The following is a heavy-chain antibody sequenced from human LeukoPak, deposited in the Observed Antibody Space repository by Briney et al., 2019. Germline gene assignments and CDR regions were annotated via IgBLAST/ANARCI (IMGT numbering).Heavy chain of an antibody. V-gene: IGHV1-2*02. J-gene: IGHJ4*02. CDR2: IKPNSGVT. CDR1: GYTFATYF. D-gene: IGHD2-21*02. Sequence: GASVKVSCKTSGYTFATYFMHWVRQAPGQGLEWMGYIKPNSGVTNYAQKFRGRVTMTWDTSISTAYIELSGLTPDDTAIYYCARPTYCGSDCYFSFDYWGQGTLVTVSS. CDR3: ARPTYCGSDCYFSFDY.